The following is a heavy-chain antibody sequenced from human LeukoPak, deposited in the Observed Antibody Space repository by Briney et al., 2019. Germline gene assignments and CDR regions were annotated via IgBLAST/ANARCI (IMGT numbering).Heavy chain of an antibody. CDR2: ISWNSGSI. D-gene: IGHD1-14*01. V-gene: IGHV3-9*01. J-gene: IGHJ6*02. CDR3: AKDRKSRVNGMDV. CDR1: GFTFDDYA. Sequence: GGSLRLSCAASGFTFDDYAMHWVRQAPGKGLEWVSGISWNSGSIGYADSVKGRFTISRDNAKNSLYLQMNSLRAEDTAVYYCAKDRKSRVNGMDVWGQGTTVTVSS.